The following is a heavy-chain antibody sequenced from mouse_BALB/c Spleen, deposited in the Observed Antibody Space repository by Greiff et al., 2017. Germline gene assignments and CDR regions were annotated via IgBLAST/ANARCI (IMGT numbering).Heavy chain of an antibody. V-gene: IGHV1S81*02. Sequence: QVQLQQSGAELVKPGASVKLSCKASGYTFTSYYMYWVKQRPGQGLEWIGEINPSNGGTNFNEKFKSKATLTVDKSSSTAYMQLSSLTSEDSAVYYCTSGWLLRSYYFDYWGQGTTLTVSS. J-gene: IGHJ2*01. CDR3: TSGWLLRSYYFDY. CDR2: INPSNGGT. D-gene: IGHD2-3*01. CDR1: GYTFTSYY.